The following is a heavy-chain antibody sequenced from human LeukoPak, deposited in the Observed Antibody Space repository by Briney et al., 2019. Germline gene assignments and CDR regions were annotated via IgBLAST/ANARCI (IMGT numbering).Heavy chain of an antibody. CDR3: ASGPTEFA. Sequence: GGSLRLSCVASGFTFSRYWMHWVRQAPGKGLVWVSRINSDGSTTIYADSVKGRFTISRDNAKNTLYLQMNSLRAEDTAVYFCASGPTEFAWGQGTLVTVSS. V-gene: IGHV3-74*01. CDR2: INSDGSTT. CDR1: GFTFSRYW. J-gene: IGHJ5*02.